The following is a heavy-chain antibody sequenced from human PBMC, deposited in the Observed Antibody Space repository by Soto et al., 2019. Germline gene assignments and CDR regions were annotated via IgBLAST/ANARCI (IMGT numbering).Heavy chain of an antibody. Sequence: SVEVSCKACGYTFASCAIRWVRQAPGESLEWMGWINAGNGNTQYSQIFQDRVTITRDTFASTVYMELSSLRSEDMAIYYCARGPPLRIVTFYYFYYMDVWGTGTTVTVSS. CDR2: INAGNGNT. CDR3: ARGPPLRIVTFYYFYYMDV. J-gene: IGHJ6*03. D-gene: IGHD3-22*01. V-gene: IGHV1-3*01. CDR1: GYTFASCA.